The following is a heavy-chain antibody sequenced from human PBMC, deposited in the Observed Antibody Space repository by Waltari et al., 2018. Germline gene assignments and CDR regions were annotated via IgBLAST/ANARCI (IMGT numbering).Heavy chain of an antibody. J-gene: IGHJ5*02. D-gene: IGHD6-13*01. CDR2: INPTSSGT. V-gene: IGHV1-2*02. CDR1: GSTFTASY. CDR3: ARDGAVDGSTWPLTHWFDP. Sequence: QVHLVQSGAEVKKPGASVQVSCKAAGSTFTASYIHWGRQAPGQGLEWMRGINPTSSGTNYAEKFQGRVTMTSDTSITTAYMELTRLRPDDTAVYFCARDGAVDGSTWPLTHWFDPWGQGTLVTVSS.